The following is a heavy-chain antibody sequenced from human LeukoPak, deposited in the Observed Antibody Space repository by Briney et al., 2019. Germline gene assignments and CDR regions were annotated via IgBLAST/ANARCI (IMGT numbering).Heavy chain of an antibody. J-gene: IGHJ6*03. CDR2: INHSGST. V-gene: IGHV4-4*02. D-gene: IGHD6-13*01. Sequence: PSETLSLTCAVSGGSISSSNWWSWVRQPPGKGLEWIGEINHSGSTNYNPSLKSRVTISVDTSKNQFSLKLSSVTAADTAVYYCARQAGIGYYYYYMDVWGKGTTVTISS. CDR1: GGSISSSNW. CDR3: ARQAGIGYYYYYMDV.